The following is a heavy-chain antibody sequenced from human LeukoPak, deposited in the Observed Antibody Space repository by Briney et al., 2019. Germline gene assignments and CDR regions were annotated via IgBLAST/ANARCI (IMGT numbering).Heavy chain of an antibody. CDR2: IYTSGST. CDR3: ARDGQLNDYYYYYMDV. V-gene: IGHV4-61*02. CDR1: GVSISSGSYY. J-gene: IGHJ6*03. D-gene: IGHD6-6*01. Sequence: SETLSLTCTVSGVSISSGSYYWSWIRQPAGKGLEWIGRIYTSGSTNYNPSLKSRVTISVDTSKNQFSLKLSSVTAADTAVYYCARDGQLNDYYYYYMDVWGKGTTVTVSS.